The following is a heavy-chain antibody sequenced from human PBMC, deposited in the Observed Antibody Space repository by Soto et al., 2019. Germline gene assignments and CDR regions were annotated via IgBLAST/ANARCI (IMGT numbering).Heavy chain of an antibody. CDR1: GFTFDDYT. CDR2: ISWDGGST. CDR3: AKDGVGRPMVRGRGWFDP. D-gene: IGHD3-10*01. V-gene: IGHV3-43*01. Sequence: EVQLVESGGVVVQPGGSLRLSCAASGFTFDDYTMHWVRQAPGKGLEWVSLISWDGGSTYYADSVKGRFTISRDNSKNSLYLQMNSLRTEDTALYYCAKDGVGRPMVRGRGWFDPWGQGTLVTVSS. J-gene: IGHJ5*02.